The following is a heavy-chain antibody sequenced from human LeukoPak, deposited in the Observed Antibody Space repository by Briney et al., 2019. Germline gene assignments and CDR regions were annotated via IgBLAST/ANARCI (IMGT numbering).Heavy chain of an antibody. V-gene: IGHV4-34*01. Sequence: SETLSLTCAVYGGSFSGYYWSWIRQPPGKGLEWIGEINHSGSTNYNPSLKSRVTISVDTSTNQFSLKLSSVTAADTAVYYCARSLNPSTKYSYGFNWFDPWGQGTLVTVSS. CDR3: ARSLNPSTKYSYGFNWFDP. CDR1: GGSFSGYY. D-gene: IGHD5-18*01. J-gene: IGHJ5*02. CDR2: INHSGST.